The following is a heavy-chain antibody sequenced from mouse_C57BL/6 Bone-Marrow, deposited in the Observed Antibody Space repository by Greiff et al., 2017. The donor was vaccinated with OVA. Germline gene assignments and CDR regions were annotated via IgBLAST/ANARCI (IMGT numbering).Heavy chain of an antibody. D-gene: IGHD1-1*01. CDR3: ARCAGYYGSSYWYFDV. V-gene: IGHV3-8*01. CDR1: GYSITSDY. CDR2: ISYSGST. Sequence: EVQLVESGPGLAKPSQTLSLTCSVTGYSITSDYWNWIRKFPGNKLEYMGYISYSGSTYYNPSLKSRISITRDTSKNQYYLQVNSVTTEDTATYYCARCAGYYGSSYWYFDVWGTGTTVTVSS. J-gene: IGHJ1*03.